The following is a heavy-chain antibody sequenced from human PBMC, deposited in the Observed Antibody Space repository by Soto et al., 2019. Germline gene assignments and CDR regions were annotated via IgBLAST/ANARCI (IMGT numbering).Heavy chain of an antibody. CDR1: GYSFTSYW. CDR2: IYPGDSDT. J-gene: IGHJ6*02. D-gene: IGHD6-13*01. CDR3: ARQGDSSSWYYYYYGMDV. V-gene: IGHV5-51*01. Sequence: GESLKISCKGSGYSFTSYWIGWVRQMPGKGLEWMGIIYPGDSDTRYSPSFQGQVTISADKSISTAYLQWSSLKASDTAMYYCARQGDSSSWYYYYYGMDVWGQGTTVTVS.